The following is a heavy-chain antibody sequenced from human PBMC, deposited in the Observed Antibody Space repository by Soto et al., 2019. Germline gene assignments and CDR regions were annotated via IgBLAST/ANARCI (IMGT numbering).Heavy chain of an antibody. CDR1: GFTFSSYA. CDR2: ISGSGGST. D-gene: IGHD6-13*01. J-gene: IGHJ5*02. Sequence: PGGSLRLSCAASGFTFSSYAMSWVRQAPGKGLEWVSAISGSGGSTYYADSVKGRFTISRDNSKNTLYLQMNSLRAEDTAVYYCAKDLPSTVYSSSWPNWFDPWGQGTLVTVSS. CDR3: AKDLPSTVYSSSWPNWFDP. V-gene: IGHV3-23*01.